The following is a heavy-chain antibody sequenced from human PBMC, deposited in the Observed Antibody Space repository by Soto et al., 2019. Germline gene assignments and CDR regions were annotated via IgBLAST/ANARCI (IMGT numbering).Heavy chain of an antibody. CDR1: GFSLSTSGMC. CDR2: SDCDDDK. J-gene: IGHJ4*02. Sequence: SGPTLVNPTHTLTVTCAFSGFSLSTSGMCMSWIRQPPGKALEWLALSDCDDDKYYSTSLKTRLTIAKDTSKNQVVLTMTNMDPVATATYYCAHTNTYFYDRSPWCYADYRGQGILVT. CDR3: AHTNTYFYDRSPWCYADY. V-gene: IGHV2-70*12. D-gene: IGHD3-22*01.